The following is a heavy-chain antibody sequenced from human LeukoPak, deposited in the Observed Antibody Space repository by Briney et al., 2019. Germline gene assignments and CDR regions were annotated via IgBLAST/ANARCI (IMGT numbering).Heavy chain of an antibody. CDR2: IYSGGRT. Sequence: GGSMTLSCAASAFTVSSNYMSWARQAPGKGLEWVSVIYSGGRTYYPDTVKARSTISRDNSKNTLYLQMNSLRAEDTAVYYCARQGWQLDAHDYWGQGTLVTVSS. V-gene: IGHV3-53*01. D-gene: IGHD6-13*01. CDR1: AFTVSSNY. J-gene: IGHJ4*02. CDR3: ARQGWQLDAHDY.